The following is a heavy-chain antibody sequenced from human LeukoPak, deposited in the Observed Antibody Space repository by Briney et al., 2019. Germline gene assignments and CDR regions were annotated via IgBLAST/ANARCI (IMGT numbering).Heavy chain of an antibody. J-gene: IGHJ3*02. CDR3: ARGGSYLSAFDI. CDR1: GFTVSSNY. V-gene: IGHV3-53*01. CDR2: IYSGGST. Sequence: GGSLRLSCAASGFTVSSNYMSWVRQAPGKGLEWVSIIYSGGSTFYADSVKGRFTISRDNSKNTLYLQMNSPRAEDTAVYYCARGGSYLSAFDIWGQGTMVTVSS. D-gene: IGHD1-26*01.